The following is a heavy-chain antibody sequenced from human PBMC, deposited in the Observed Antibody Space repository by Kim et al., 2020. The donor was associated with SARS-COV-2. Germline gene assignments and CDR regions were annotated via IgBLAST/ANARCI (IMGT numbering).Heavy chain of an antibody. J-gene: IGHJ4*02. CDR3: ARRAYAWFGTQFYFDY. CDR1: GFSVRSNY. CDR2: IYSGGGT. Sequence: GGSLRLSCAASGFSVRSNYMTWVRQAPGKGLEWVSLIYSGGGTYYADSVKGRFTISRDNSKNTLYLQMNSLRAEDTAIYYCARRAYAWFGTQFYFDYWGQGTLVTVSS. D-gene: IGHD3-10*01. V-gene: IGHV3-66*01.